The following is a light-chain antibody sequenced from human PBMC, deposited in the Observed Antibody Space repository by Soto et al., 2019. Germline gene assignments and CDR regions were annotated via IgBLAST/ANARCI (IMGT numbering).Light chain of an antibody. CDR1: QSVGGSF. J-gene: IGKJ1*01. CDR3: QQYHSSPRT. Sequence: ETVLTQSPGTLSLSPGERATLSCRASQSVGGSFLAWYQQRPGQAPRLLIYHTSYRATGIPDRFSGSGSGKYFNLTISRLEPEDFEVYSCQQYHSSPRTFGQGTKVEIK. V-gene: IGKV3-20*01. CDR2: HTS.